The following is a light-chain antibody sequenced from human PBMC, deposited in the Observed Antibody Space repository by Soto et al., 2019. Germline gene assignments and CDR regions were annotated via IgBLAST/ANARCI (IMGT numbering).Light chain of an antibody. CDR1: SSDVGRYTY. CDR2: DVY. CDR3: TSYTSTSTPYV. V-gene: IGLV2-14*01. Sequence: QSVLTQPASVSGSPGRSITISCAGTSSDVGRYTYVSWYQQHPGKAPKLIIYDVYNRPSGVSNRFSGSKSGNTASLTISGLQAEDEADYYCTSYTSTSTPYVFGGGTKVTVL. J-gene: IGLJ1*01.